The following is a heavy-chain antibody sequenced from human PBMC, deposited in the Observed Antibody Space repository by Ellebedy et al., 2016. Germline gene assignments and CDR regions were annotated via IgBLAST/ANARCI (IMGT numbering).Heavy chain of an antibody. CDR1: GFTFSSYA. Sequence: GGSLRLSCSASGFTFSSYAMCWARQTPGKGLEWVAVISYDGSNKYYADSVKGRFTISRDNSKNTLYLQMNSLRAEDTAVYYCARDIGLVVPAAISDYWGQGTLVTVSS. V-gene: IGHV3-30*04. CDR3: ARDIGLVVPAAISDY. D-gene: IGHD2-2*01. CDR2: ISYDGSNK. J-gene: IGHJ4*02.